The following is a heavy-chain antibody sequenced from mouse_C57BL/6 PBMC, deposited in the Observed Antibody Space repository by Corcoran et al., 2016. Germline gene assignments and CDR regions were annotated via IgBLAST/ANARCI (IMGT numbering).Heavy chain of an antibody. J-gene: IGHJ1*03. CDR3: ARRASYYGRGYFDV. CDR1: GYTFTDYN. CDR2: INPNNGGT. D-gene: IGHD1-1*01. V-gene: IGHV1-18*01. Sequence: EVQLQQSGPELVKPGASVKIPCKASGYTFTDYNMDWVKQSHGKSLEWIGDINPNNGGTIYNQKFKGKATLTVDKSSSTAYMELRSLTSEDTAVYYCARRASYYGRGYFDVWGTGTTVTVSS.